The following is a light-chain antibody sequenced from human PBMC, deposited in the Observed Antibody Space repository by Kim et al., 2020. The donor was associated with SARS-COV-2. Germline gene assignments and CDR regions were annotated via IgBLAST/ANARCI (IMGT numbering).Light chain of an antibody. J-gene: IGKJ1*01. CDR2: AAS. Sequence: SPGERATLSCRASQSVSSIYLAWYQQKPGQAPRLLIYAASSRATGIPDRFSGSGSGTDFTLTISRLEPEDFAVYYCQQYTSSSCTFGQGTKVDIK. CDR3: QQYTSSSCT. V-gene: IGKV3-20*01. CDR1: QSVSSIY.